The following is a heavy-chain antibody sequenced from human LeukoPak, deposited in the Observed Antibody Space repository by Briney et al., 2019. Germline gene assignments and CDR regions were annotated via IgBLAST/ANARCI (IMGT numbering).Heavy chain of an antibody. CDR3: ALGYSYGLDI. Sequence: SETLSLTCTVSGGSISSYYWSWIRQPPGKGLEWIGYVYYSGRTNYNPSLKSRVTLSVDTSKNQFSLKLSSVTAADTAVYYCALGYSYGLDIWGQGTMVTVSS. CDR2: VYYSGRT. D-gene: IGHD5-18*01. CDR1: GGSISSYY. J-gene: IGHJ3*02. V-gene: IGHV4-59*08.